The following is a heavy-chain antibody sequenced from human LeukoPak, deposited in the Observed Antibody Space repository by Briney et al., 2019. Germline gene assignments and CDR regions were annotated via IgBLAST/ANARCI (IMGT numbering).Heavy chain of an antibody. CDR3: ARRSSSSLGWFDP. CDR1: GASISSSTYY. V-gene: IGHV4-39*07. Sequence: SETLSLTCTVSGASISSSTYYWAWIRQPPGKSLEWIGSIYSSGLTYYHPSLKSRLTISSDTSNNQFSLKLSSVTAADTAVYYCARRSSSSLGWFDPWGQGTLVTVSS. CDR2: IYSSGLT. D-gene: IGHD6-13*01. J-gene: IGHJ5*02.